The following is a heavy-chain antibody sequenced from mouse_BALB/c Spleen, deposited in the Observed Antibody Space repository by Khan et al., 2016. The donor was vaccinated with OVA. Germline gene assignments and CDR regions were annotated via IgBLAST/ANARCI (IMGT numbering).Heavy chain of an antibody. CDR1: GYSITSNYA. Sequence: VQLQESGPGLVKPSQSLSLTCTVTGYSITSNYAWTWIRQFPGNKLEWMGYISYSGSTNYNQSLKSRISITRETSQNQFFMQLNSVTTVDTATYDCAIGNYYGYCMDYWGQGTSITVAS. D-gene: IGHD1-1*01. CDR2: ISYSGST. J-gene: IGHJ4*01. V-gene: IGHV3-2*02. CDR3: AIGNYYGYCMDY.